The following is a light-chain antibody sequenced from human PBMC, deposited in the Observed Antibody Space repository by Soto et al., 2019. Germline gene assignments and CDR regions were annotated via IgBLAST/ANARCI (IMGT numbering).Light chain of an antibody. CDR1: SSDVGGYNY. CDR3: SSYAGSNNLV. Sequence: QSVLTQPPSASGSPGQSVTISCTGTSSDVGGYNYVSWYQQHPGKAPKVIIYDVTKRPSGVPDRFSGSKSGNTASLTVSGLQAEDEADYYCSSYAGSNNLVFGGGTKVTVL. CDR2: DVT. J-gene: IGLJ2*01. V-gene: IGLV2-8*01.